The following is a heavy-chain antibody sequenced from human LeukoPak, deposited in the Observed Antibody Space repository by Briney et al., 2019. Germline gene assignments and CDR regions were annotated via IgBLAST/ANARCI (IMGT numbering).Heavy chain of an antibody. CDR2: IGPSSGDI. CDR3: ARDRGARGRGLA. V-gene: IGHV3-21*01. J-gene: IGHJ5*02. Sequence: PGGSLRLSCAVSGFTFSNYAMSWVRQAPGTELEWVSSIGPSSGDIYYADSVKGRFTISRDNDKNSLYLQMNSLRAEDTAVYYCARDRGARGRGLAWGQGTQVTVSS. D-gene: IGHD3-10*01. CDR1: GFTFSNYA.